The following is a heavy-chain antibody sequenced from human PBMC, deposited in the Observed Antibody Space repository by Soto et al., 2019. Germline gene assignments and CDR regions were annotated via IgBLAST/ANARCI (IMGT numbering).Heavy chain of an antibody. Sequence: GGSLRLSCAASGFIFNSYEMNWVRQAPGKGLELVPYISRSGTTRYYADSVKGRFVISRANAKNSLYLQMNSLRAEDTAVDYCSTANVMDVWGQGNTVTVCS. J-gene: IGHJ6*02. CDR1: GFIFNSYE. CDR2: ISRSGTTR. CDR3: STANVMDV. V-gene: IGHV3-48*03.